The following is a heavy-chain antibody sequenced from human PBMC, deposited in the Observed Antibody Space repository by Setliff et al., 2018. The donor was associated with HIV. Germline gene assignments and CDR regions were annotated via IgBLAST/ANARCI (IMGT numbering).Heavy chain of an antibody. Sequence: SETLSLTCTVSGGSMNNYYWTWIRQPQGKGLEWIGYIYTSGSTKYNPSLKSRVTISLDTSKNQFSLKLTSVTAADTAVYYCARHANGPYGPFGDLLYFDYWGLGTLVTVSS. V-gene: IGHV4-4*09. D-gene: IGHD2-21*02. CDR2: IYTSGST. CDR3: ARHANGPYGPFGDLLYFDY. CDR1: GGSMNNYY. J-gene: IGHJ4*02.